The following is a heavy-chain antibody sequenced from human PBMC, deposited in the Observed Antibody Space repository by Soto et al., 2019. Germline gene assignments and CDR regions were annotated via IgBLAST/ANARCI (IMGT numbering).Heavy chain of an antibody. D-gene: IGHD3-10*01. CDR1: GGSFSGYY. CDR2: INHSGST. J-gene: IGHJ4*02. V-gene: IGHV4-34*01. Sequence: PSETLSLTCAVYGGSFSGYYWSWIRQPPGKGLEWIGEINHSGSTNYNPSLKSRVTISVDTSKNQFSLKLSSVTAADTAVYYCARDPELLWFGESSFDYWGQGTLVTVSS. CDR3: ARDPELLWFGESSFDY.